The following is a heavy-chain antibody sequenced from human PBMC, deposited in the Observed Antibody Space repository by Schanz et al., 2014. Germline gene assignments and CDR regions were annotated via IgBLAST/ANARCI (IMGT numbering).Heavy chain of an antibody. CDR1: GGTFSTYP. D-gene: IGHD5-12*01. CDR2: IIPIHGIV. Sequence: QVQVVQSGAEVKKPGSSMKVSCKASGGTFSTYPINWLRQAPGQGLEWMGRIIPIHGIVNYAQRFQDRVRITADKSTSTAYMDLSSLRPEDTAVYYCARDFSAYVGNYFDYWGQGTLVAVSS. V-gene: IGHV1-69*04. J-gene: IGHJ4*02. CDR3: ARDFSAYVGNYFDY.